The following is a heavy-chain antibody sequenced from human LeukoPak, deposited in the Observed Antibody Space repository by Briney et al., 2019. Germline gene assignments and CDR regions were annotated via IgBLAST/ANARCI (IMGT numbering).Heavy chain of an antibody. D-gene: IGHD1-26*01. CDR3: ARALYSGSYSGDY. CDR1: GFTFSSYG. CDR2: IRYDGSNK. J-gene: IGHJ4*02. Sequence: GGSLRLSCAASGFTFSSYGMHWVRQAPGKGLEWVAFIRYDGSNKYYADSVKGRFTISRDNSKNTLYLQMNSLRAEDTAVYYCARALYSGSYSGDYWGQGTLVTVSS. V-gene: IGHV3-30*02.